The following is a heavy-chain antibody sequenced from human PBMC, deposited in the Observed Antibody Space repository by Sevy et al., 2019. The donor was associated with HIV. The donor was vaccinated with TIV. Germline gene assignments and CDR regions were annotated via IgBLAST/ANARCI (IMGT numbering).Heavy chain of an antibody. CDR2: ISYDGSNK. V-gene: IGHV3-30-3*01. CDR1: GFTLSSYA. D-gene: IGHD3-16*02. J-gene: IGHJ5*02. CDR3: ARGTYRSMKGGWFDP. Sequence: GGSLRLSCAASGFTLSSYAMHWVRQAPGKGLEWVAVISYDGSNKYYADSVKGRFTISRDNSKNTLYLQMNSLRAEDTAVYYCARGTYRSMKGGWFDPWGQGTLVTVSS.